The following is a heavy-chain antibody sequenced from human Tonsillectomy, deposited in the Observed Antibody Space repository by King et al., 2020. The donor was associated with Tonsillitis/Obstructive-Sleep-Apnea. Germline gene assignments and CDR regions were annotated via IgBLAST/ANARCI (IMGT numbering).Heavy chain of an antibody. CDR2: IYPDDSDT. Sequence: VQLVPSGAEVKKPGESLKISCKGSGNSFTSYWIGWVRQMPGKGLEWMGIIYPDDSDTRYSPSFQGQVTISADKSISTAYLQWSSLKTSDTAMYYCARSRGAIRDYFDYWGQGTLVTVSS. J-gene: IGHJ4*02. D-gene: IGHD3-10*01. CDR1: GNSFTSYW. CDR3: ARSRGAIRDYFDY. V-gene: IGHV5-51*03.